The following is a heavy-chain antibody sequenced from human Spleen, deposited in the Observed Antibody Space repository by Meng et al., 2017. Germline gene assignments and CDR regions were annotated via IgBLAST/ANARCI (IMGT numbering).Heavy chain of an antibody. CDR2: INAGNGNT. CDR1: GYTFTSYA. V-gene: IGHV1-3*01. CDR3: ARPSIVGATFDY. D-gene: IGHD1-26*01. J-gene: IGHJ4*02. Sequence: QVQLVQSGSELKKPGASVKVSCKASGYTFTSYAMHWVRQAPGQRLEWMGWINAGNGNTKYSQKFQGRVTITRDTSASTAYMELSSLRSEDTAVYYCARPSIVGATFDYWGQGTLVTVSS.